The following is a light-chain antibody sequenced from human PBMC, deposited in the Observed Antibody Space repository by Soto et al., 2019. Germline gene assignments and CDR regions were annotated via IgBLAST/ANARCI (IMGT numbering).Light chain of an antibody. Sequence: DVVMTQSPLSLPVTLGQPASISCRSSQSLVNSDGNTYLNWFQQRPGQSPRRLIYQVSNRDSGVPDRFSGSGSGTDITLKISRVEAEDVGVYYCMQGTHWPRTFGQGTKVEIK. V-gene: IGKV2-30*01. CDR2: QVS. CDR3: MQGTHWPRT. CDR1: QSLVNSDGNTY. J-gene: IGKJ1*01.